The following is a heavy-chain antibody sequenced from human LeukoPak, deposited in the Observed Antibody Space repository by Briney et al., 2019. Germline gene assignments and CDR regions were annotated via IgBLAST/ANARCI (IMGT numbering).Heavy chain of an antibody. CDR1: GYTFTGYY. J-gene: IGHJ4*02. D-gene: IGHD3-3*01. CDR3: ARGDYDFWSGYNYEYYFDY. CDR2: INPNSGGT. V-gene: IGHV1-2*02. Sequence: ASVKVSCKASGYTFTGYYMHWVRQAPGQGLEWMGWINPNSGGTNYAQKFQGRVTMTRDTSISTAYMELSGLRSDDTAVYYCARGDYDFWSGYNYEYYFDYWGQGTLVTVSS.